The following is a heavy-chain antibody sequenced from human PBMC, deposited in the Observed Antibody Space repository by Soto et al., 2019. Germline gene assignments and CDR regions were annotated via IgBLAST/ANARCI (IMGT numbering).Heavy chain of an antibody. J-gene: IGHJ4*02. CDR2: TGLSGRTT. Sequence: EVQLLESGGGLVQPGGSLRLSCVASGLTFSVSAMTWVRQAPGKGLEWVSTTGLSGRTTYYADSVKGRFTDSRDNSKNTLDLQMSSLRAEDTAVYYCATVHNTSRSFNFWGRGTLVTVSS. CDR3: ATVHNTSRSFNF. D-gene: IGHD1-20*01. CDR1: GLTFSVSA. V-gene: IGHV3-23*01.